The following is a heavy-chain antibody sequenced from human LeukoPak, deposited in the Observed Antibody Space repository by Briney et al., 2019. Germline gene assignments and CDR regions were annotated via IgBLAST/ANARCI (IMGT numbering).Heavy chain of an antibody. J-gene: IGHJ4*02. Sequence: PSETLSLTCTVSGYSISSGYYWGWIRQPPGKGLEWIGSIYHGGSTYYNPSLKSRVTISVDTSKNQFSLKLSSVTAADTAVYFCARDSWPEVVRFDYWGQGTLVTVPS. CDR1: GYSISSGYY. V-gene: IGHV4-38-2*02. CDR3: ARDSWPEVVRFDY. D-gene: IGHD1-14*01. CDR2: IYHGGST.